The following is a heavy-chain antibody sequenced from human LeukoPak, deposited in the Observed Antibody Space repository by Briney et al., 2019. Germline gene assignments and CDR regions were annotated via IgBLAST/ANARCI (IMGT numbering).Heavy chain of an antibody. CDR3: ARHLLATTPIDY. Sequence: SETLSLTCTVSGGSISSYYWSWIRQPPGKGLEWIGYIYYSGSTNYNPSLKSRVTISVDTSKNQFSLKLSSVTAADTAVYYCARHLLATTPIDYWGQGTLVTVSS. CDR1: GGSISSYY. D-gene: IGHD5-24*01. CDR2: IYYSGST. V-gene: IGHV4-59*08. J-gene: IGHJ4*02.